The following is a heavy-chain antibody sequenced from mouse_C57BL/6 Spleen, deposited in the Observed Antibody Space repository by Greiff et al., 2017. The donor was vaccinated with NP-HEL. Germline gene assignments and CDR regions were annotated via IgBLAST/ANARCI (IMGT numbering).Heavy chain of an antibody. CDR1: GFSLTSYG. V-gene: IGHV2-6-1*01. D-gene: IGHD1-1*01. J-gene: IGHJ3*01. CDR3: ARQELRGGWFAY. Sequence: QVQLKQSGPGLVAPSQRLSITCTVSGFSLTSYGVHWVRQPPGKGLEWLVVIWSDGSTTYNSALKSRLSISKDNTKRQVFLKMNSLQTDDTAMYYCARQELRGGWFAYWGQGTLVTVSA. CDR2: IWSDGST.